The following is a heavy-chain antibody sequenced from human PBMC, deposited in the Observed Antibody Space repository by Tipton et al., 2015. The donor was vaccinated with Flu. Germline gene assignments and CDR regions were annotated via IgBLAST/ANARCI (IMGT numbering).Heavy chain of an antibody. V-gene: IGHV4-31*03. Sequence: TLSLTCTVSGGSISSGGYYWSWIRQHPEKGLEWIGFIYFSGSTYYNPSLKSRVSMSVDTSKNQFSLKLSSVNAADTAVYYCARDLYAYGLFGAFEIWGQGTMVTVSS. J-gene: IGHJ3*02. D-gene: IGHD3-10*01. CDR1: GGSISSGGYY. CDR2: IYFSGST. CDR3: ARDLYAYGLFGAFEI.